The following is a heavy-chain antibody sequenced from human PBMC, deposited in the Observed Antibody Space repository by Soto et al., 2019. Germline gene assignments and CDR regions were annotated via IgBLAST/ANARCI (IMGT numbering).Heavy chain of an antibody. J-gene: IGHJ4*02. V-gene: IGHV1-24*01. CDR1: GYTLAELS. CDR2: FDPEDGET. Sequence: ASVKVSCKVSGYTLAELSMQWVRQAPGKGLEWMGGFDPEDGETIYAQKFQGRVTMTEDTSTDTAYMELSSLRSEDTAVYYCATTTVSKPGHYFDYWGQGTLVTSPQ. CDR3: ATTTVSKPGHYFDY. D-gene: IGHD4-17*01.